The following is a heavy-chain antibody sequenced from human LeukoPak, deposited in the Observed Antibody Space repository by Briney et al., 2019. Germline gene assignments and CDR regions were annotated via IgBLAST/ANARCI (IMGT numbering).Heavy chain of an antibody. Sequence: PGGSLRLSCAASGFTFSTYGMHWVRQAPGKGLEWVAVISYDGSNKYYADSVKGRFTITRDNSKNTLYLQMNSLRAEDTAVYYCAKVRGGSYLPSLFDYWGQGTLVTVSS. CDR3: AKVRGGSYLPSLFDY. V-gene: IGHV3-30*18. D-gene: IGHD1-26*01. CDR2: ISYDGSNK. J-gene: IGHJ4*02. CDR1: GFTFSTYG.